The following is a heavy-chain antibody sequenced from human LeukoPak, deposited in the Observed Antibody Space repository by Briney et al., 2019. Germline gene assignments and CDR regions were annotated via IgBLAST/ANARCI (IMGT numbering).Heavy chain of an antibody. CDR3: ASAGTSESYSRVDY. D-gene: IGHD3-10*01. CDR1: GFIFSNYY. Sequence: PGGSLRLSCAASGFIFSNYYLNWVRQAPGKGLEWVANIKQDGSEKYYVDSVKGRFTISRDNAKSSLYLQMNSLRAEDTAVYYCASAGTSESYSRVDYWGQGTLVTVSS. CDR2: IKQDGSEK. J-gene: IGHJ4*02. V-gene: IGHV3-7*01.